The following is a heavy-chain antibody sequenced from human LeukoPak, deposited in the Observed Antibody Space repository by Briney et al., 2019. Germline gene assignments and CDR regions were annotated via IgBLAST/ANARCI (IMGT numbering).Heavy chain of an antibody. Sequence: GRSLRLSCVASGFIFSSYALHWVRQAPGKGLEWVAVISYDGNYKYYADSVKGRFTISRDNSKNTLFLQMNSLRPEDTAVYYCAREEYDLLTGVYDTYGIDVWGQGTTVTVSS. CDR2: ISYDGNYK. CDR3: AREEYDLLTGVYDTYGIDV. J-gene: IGHJ6*02. D-gene: IGHD3-9*01. CDR1: GFIFSSYA. V-gene: IGHV3-30-3*01.